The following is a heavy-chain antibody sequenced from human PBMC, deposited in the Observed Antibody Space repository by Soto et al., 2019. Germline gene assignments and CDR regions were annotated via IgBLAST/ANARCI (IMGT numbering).Heavy chain of an antibody. D-gene: IGHD3-3*01. J-gene: IGHJ6*02. CDR1: GYTFTNYY. Sequence: ASVKVSCKASGYTFTNYYMHWVRQAPGQGLEWVGMFNPSDDTTYYADSVKGRFTISRDNSKNTLYLQMNSLRAEDTAVYYCARETYYDFWSGPYYGMDVWGQGTTVTVSS. V-gene: IGHV1-46*04. CDR2: FNPSDDTT. CDR3: ARETYYDFWSGPYYGMDV.